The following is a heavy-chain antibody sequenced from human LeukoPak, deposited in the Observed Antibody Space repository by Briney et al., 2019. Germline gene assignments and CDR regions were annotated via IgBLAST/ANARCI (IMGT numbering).Heavy chain of an antibody. Sequence: PSETLSLTCTVSGYSISSGYYWGWIRQPPGKGLEWIGEINHSGSTNYNPSLKSRVTISVDTSKNQFSLKLSSVTAADTAVYYCARGGVVVAATDWFDPWGQGTLVTVSS. CDR3: ARGGVVVAATDWFDP. D-gene: IGHD2-15*01. J-gene: IGHJ5*02. CDR1: GYSISSGYY. V-gene: IGHV4-38-2*02. CDR2: INHSGST.